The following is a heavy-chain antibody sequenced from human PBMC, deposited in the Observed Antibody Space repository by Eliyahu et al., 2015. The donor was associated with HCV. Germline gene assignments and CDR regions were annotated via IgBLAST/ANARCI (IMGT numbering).Heavy chain of an antibody. CDR1: GFTFSSFT. CDR2: ISSTGDFI. CDR3: VRERRSGGSMESLDY. J-gene: IGHJ4*02. Sequence: EVQLVESGGGLVNPGGSLRLSCAASGFTFSSFTXNWVRQAPGKGLEWVSTISSTGDFIXYADSVKGRFTISRDNAKDSLYLQMNSLRAEDTAVYSCVRERRSGGSMESLDYWGQGTLVTVSS. V-gene: IGHV3-21*01. D-gene: IGHD1-1*01.